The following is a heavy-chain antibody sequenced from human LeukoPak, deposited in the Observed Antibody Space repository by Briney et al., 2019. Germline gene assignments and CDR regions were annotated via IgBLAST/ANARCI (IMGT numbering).Heavy chain of an antibody. D-gene: IGHD2-8*01. Sequence: SETLSLTCTVSGGSISSSSYYCGWIRQPPGKGLEWIGSIYHSGSTYYNPSLKSRITLSVETSKNQFSLKLSSVTAADTAVYYCAGSTYDNWFDPWGQGTLVTVSS. CDR2: IYHSGST. J-gene: IGHJ5*02. CDR1: GGSISSSSYY. CDR3: AGSTYDNWFDP. V-gene: IGHV4-39*01.